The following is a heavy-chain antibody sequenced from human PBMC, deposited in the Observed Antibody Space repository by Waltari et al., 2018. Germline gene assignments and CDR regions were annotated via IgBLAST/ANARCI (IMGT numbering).Heavy chain of an antibody. CDR1: GGSISSYY. V-gene: IGHV4-4*07. D-gene: IGHD6-19*01. J-gene: IGHJ2*01. Sequence: QVQLQESGPGLVKPSETLSLTCTVSGGSISSYYWSWIRQPAGKGLEWIGRIYTSGSTNYNPSLKSRVTMSVDTSKNQFSLKLSSVTAADTAVYYCARVHSSGWSAIWYFDLWGRGTLVTVSS. CDR3: ARVHSSGWSAIWYFDL. CDR2: IYTSGST.